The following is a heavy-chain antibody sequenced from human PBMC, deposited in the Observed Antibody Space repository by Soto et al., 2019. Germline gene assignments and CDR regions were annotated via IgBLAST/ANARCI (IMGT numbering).Heavy chain of an antibody. CDR2: IIPMLGVR. D-gene: IGHD2-21*01. J-gene: IGHJ3*02. CDR3: TIGSWSGEVFDI. V-gene: IGHV1-69*02. Sequence: QVQLVQSGAEVKKPGSSVKVSCKDSGGTFNTYSMFWVRQAPGQGLEWMGRIIPMLGVRNYAQRFQDRVTITADKSTATVHMELSSLRSQDTALYYCTIGSWSGEVFDIWGQGTMVTVSS. CDR1: GGTFNTYS.